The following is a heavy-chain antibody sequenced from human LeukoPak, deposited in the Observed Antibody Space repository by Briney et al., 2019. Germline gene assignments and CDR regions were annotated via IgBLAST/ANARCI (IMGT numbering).Heavy chain of an antibody. V-gene: IGHV4-61*02. D-gene: IGHD3-22*01. CDR2: TYSSGST. CDR1: GFSISSGSYY. J-gene: IGHJ4*02. CDR3: ARASYSGYYSLDY. Sequence: SETLSRTCTVSGFSISSGSYYWNWLRQPAGKGLEWIGRTYSSGSTDYNPYLKRQVTISVATSKNQFSLKLTSVTAADTAVYSCARASYSGYYSLDYWGQGPLVTVSS.